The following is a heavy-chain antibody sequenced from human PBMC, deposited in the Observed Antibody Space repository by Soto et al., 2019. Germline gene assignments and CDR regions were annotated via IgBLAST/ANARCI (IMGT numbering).Heavy chain of an antibody. CDR2: INHSGST. V-gene: IGHV4-34*01. D-gene: IGHD3-22*01. J-gene: IGHJ4*02. CDR1: GGSFSGYY. Sequence: PSETLSLTCAVYGGSFSGYYWSWIRQPPGKGLEWIGEINHSGSTNYNPSLKSRVTISVDTSKNQFSLKLSSVTAADTAVYYCARGRPSVYHSSGYPPLAYWGQGTLVTVSS. CDR3: ARGRPSVYHSSGYPPLAY.